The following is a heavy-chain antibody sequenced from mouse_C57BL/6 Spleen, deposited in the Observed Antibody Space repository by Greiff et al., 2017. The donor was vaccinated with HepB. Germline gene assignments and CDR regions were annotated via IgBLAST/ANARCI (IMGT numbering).Heavy chain of an antibody. V-gene: IGHV5-17*01. D-gene: IGHD1-2*01. CDR3: ARGDYYGLDY. CDR1: GFTFSDYG. Sequence: EVKLVESGGGLVKPGGSLKLSCAASGFTFSDYGMHWVRQAPEKGLEWVAYISSGSSTIYYADTVKGRFTLSRDNAKNTLFLQMTSLRSEDTAMYYCARGDYYGLDYWGQGTTLTVSS. J-gene: IGHJ2*01. CDR2: ISSGSSTI.